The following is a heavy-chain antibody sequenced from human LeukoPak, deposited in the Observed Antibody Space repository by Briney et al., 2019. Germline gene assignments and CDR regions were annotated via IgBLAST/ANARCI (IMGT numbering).Heavy chain of an antibody. J-gene: IGHJ4*02. Sequence: MTSQTLSLTCTVSGGSISSGDYYWSWIRQPPGKGLEWIGYMYHTGHTMYNSSLKSRVTMSLDTSKNHFSLRLSSVTAADTAVYYCARHPFATPFDYWGPGTLVTVSS. CDR3: ARHPFATPFDY. V-gene: IGHV4-61*03. CDR2: MYHTGHT. D-gene: IGHD2-15*01. CDR1: GGSISSGDYY.